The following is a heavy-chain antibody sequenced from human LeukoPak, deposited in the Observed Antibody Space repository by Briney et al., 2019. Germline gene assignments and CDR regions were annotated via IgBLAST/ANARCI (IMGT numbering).Heavy chain of an antibody. CDR1: GGSFSGYY. V-gene: IGHV4-34*01. CDR2: INHSGST. Sequence: KPSETLSLTCAVYGGSFSGYYWSWIRQPPRKGLEWIGEINHSGSTNYNPSLKSRVTISVDTSKNQFSLKLSSVTAADTAVYYCARDKGHDYVWGSYRYTSHFDYWGQGTLVTVSS. D-gene: IGHD3-16*02. CDR3: ARDKGHDYVWGSYRYTSHFDY. J-gene: IGHJ4*02.